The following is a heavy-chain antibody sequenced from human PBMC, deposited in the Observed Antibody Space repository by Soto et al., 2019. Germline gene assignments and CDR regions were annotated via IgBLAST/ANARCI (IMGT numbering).Heavy chain of an antibody. CDR2: IYATGTT. J-gene: IGHJ5*02. Sequence: SETLSLTCTVSGASISGFYWSWIRKFAGKGLEWIGRIYATGTTDYNPSLKSRVMMSVDTSKKQFSLKLRPVTAADTAVYYCVRDGTKTLRDWFDPCGQGISVTVSS. V-gene: IGHV4-4*07. CDR3: VRDGTKTLRDWFDP. CDR1: GASISGFY. D-gene: IGHD1-1*01.